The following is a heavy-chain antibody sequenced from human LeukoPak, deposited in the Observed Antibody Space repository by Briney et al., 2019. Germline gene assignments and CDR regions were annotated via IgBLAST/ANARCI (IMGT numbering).Heavy chain of an antibody. J-gene: IGHJ5*02. V-gene: IGHV1-18*04. D-gene: IGHD6-13*01. CDR1: GGTFSTYT. Sequence: ASVKVSCKSSGGTFSTYTISWVRQAPGQGLEWMGWISAYNGHTIYAQMFQGRVTLTTSTSTNTAYMELRSLRSDDTAVYYCARDQRFGIAAVDSWFDPWGQGTLVTVSS. CDR2: ISAYNGHT. CDR3: ARDQRFGIAAVDSWFDP.